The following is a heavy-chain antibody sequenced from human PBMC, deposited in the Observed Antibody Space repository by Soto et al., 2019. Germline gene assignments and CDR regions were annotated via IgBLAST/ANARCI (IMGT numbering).Heavy chain of an antibody. V-gene: IGHV3-30*18. CDR2: ISYDGTHK. CDR1: GFTFSAYA. D-gene: IGHD5-18*01. Sequence: QVQLVESGGGVVQPGRSLRLSCAASGFTFSAYAMHWVRQAPGKGLEWMAVISYDGTHKYYPDSVKGRFTISRDNFRNTLFLQMNSLRAEDTAVYYCAKDQGRVGYSYGYFSPYFDSWGQGTLVTSPQ. J-gene: IGHJ4*02. CDR3: AKDQGRVGYSYGYFSPYFDS.